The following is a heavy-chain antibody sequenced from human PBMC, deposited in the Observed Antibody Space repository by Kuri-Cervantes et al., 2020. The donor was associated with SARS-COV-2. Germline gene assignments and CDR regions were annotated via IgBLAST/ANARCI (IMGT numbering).Heavy chain of an antibody. J-gene: IGHJ6*03. CDR3: ARWACSSTSCLPYRYYYMDV. D-gene: IGHD2-2*01. CDR2: IYTSGST. V-gene: IGHV4-4*07. Sequence: SETLSLTCTVSGGSISSYYWSWIRQPAGKGLEWIGRIYTSGSTNYNPSLKSRVTMSVDTSKNQFSLKLSSVTAADTAVYYCARWACSSTSCLPYRYYYMDVWGKGTTVTVSS. CDR1: GGSISSYY.